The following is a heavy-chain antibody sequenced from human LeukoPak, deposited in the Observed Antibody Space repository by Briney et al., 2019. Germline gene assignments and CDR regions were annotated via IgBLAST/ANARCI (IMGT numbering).Heavy chain of an antibody. V-gene: IGHV3-30*04. Sequence: GGSLRLSCAASGFTFSTYAMHWVRQAPGKGLEWVAVISYDGSNTYYADSVKGRFTISRDNSKNTLYLQMNSPRTEDTALFYCAKDRDTSGWRYFDYWGQGTLVTVSS. CDR2: ISYDGSNT. J-gene: IGHJ4*02. D-gene: IGHD6-19*01. CDR3: AKDRDTSGWRYFDY. CDR1: GFTFSTYA.